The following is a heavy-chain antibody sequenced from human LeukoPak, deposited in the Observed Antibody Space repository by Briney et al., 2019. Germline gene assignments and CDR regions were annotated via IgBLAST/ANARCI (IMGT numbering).Heavy chain of an antibody. D-gene: IGHD3-3*01. J-gene: IGHJ4*02. CDR3: SRTAGGYNFWSGSDY. Sequence: GESLHISCKASGYRFTNYWIGWVRRLHGKGREWMAIIYPGDSDSSYSPSFQGQVTISVDKSISTVYLQWSSLKASDTAMYYCSRTAGGYNFWSGSDYWGQGTLVTVSS. CDR2: IYPGDSDS. CDR1: GYRFTNYW. V-gene: IGHV5-51*01.